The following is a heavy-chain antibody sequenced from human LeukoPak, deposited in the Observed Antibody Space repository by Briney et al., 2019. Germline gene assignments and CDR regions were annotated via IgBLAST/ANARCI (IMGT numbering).Heavy chain of an antibody. Sequence: GASVKVSCKASGYTFTSHYMHWVRQAPGQGLEWMGIINPSGGSTSYAQKFQGRVTMTRDTSTSTVYMELSSLRSEDTAVYYCARVVSEGDYGDHFDYWGQGTLVTVSS. CDR2: INPSGGST. V-gene: IGHV1-46*01. D-gene: IGHD4-17*01. CDR1: GYTFTSHY. CDR3: ARVVSEGDYGDHFDY. J-gene: IGHJ4*02.